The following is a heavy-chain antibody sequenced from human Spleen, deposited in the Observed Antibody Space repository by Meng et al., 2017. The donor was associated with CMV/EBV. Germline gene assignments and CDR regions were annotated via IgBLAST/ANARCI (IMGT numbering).Heavy chain of an antibody. Sequence: GESLKISCAASGFTFSSYWMHWVRQAPGKGLVWVSRINSDGSSTSYADSVKGRFTISRDNAKNTLYLQMNSLRAEDTAVYYCAREGRGFLEWLFHYYGMEVWGQGTTVTVSS. J-gene: IGHJ6*02. CDR2: INSDGSST. CDR3: AREGRGFLEWLFHYYGMEV. CDR1: GFTFSSYW. V-gene: IGHV3-74*01. D-gene: IGHD3-3*01.